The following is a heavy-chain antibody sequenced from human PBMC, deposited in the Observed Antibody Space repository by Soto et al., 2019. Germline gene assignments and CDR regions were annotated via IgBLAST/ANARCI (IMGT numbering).Heavy chain of an antibody. CDR1: GFIFANYG. CDR3: AKARGANNWANYYGLDV. Sequence: QEQLVESGGGVVQPVRSLRLSCAASGFIFANYGMHWVRQAPGKGLEWVALITYEGTNKYYADAVKGRFTISRDNAKNMVSLQKDSLTAEDTAVYYCAKARGANNWANYYGLDVWGQGTTVTVSS. D-gene: IGHD1-1*01. J-gene: IGHJ6*02. V-gene: IGHV3-30*18. CDR2: ITYEGTNK.